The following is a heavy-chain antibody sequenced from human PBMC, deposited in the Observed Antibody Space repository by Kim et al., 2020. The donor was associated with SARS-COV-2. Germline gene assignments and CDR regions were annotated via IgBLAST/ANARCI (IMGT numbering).Heavy chain of an antibody. V-gene: IGHV4-59*01. J-gene: IGHJ3*02. CDR3: ARVHSPLITFFSSDYYDSSERGRAFDI. CDR2: IYYSGST. D-gene: IGHD3-22*01. CDR1: GGSISSYY. Sequence: SETLSLTCTVSGGSISSYYWSWIRQPPGKGLEWIGYIYYSGSTNYNPSLKSRVTISVDTSKNQFSLKLSSVTAADTAVYYCARVHSPLITFFSSDYYDSSERGRAFDIWGQGTMVTVSS.